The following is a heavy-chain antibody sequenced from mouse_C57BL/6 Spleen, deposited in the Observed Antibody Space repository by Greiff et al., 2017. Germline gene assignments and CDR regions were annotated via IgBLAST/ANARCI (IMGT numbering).Heavy chain of an antibody. V-gene: IGHV5-17*01. CDR3: ARDYYGSSRWFAY. CDR2: ISSGSSTI. D-gene: IGHD1-1*01. CDR1: GFTFSDYV. Sequence: VQLKQSGGGLVKPGGSLQLSCAASGFTFSDYVMHWVRQAPEKGLEWVAYISSGSSTIYYADTVKGRFTISRDNAKNTLFLQMTSLRSEDTAMYYCARDYYGSSRWFAYWGQGTLVTVSA. J-gene: IGHJ3*01.